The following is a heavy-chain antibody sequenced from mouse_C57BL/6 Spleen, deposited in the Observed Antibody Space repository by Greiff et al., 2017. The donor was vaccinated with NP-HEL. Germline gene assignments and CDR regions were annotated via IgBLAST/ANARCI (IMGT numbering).Heavy chain of an antibody. D-gene: IGHD1-1*01. CDR3: ARASYYGSSYLDY. J-gene: IGHJ2*01. Sequence: EVKVVESGGGLVKPGGSLKLSCAASGFTFSDYGMHWVRQAPEKGLEWVAYISSGSSTIYYADTVKGRFTISRDNAKNTLFLQMTSLRSEDTAMYYCARASYYGSSYLDYWGQGTTLTVSS. CDR1: GFTFSDYG. V-gene: IGHV5-17*01. CDR2: ISSGSSTI.